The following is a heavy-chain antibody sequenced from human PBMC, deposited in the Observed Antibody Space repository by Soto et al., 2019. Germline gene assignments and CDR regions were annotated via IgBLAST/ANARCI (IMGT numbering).Heavy chain of an antibody. V-gene: IGHV4-39*01. CDR3: ASHHHDTDMAYCFDY. J-gene: IGHJ4*02. Sequence: SETLSLTCTVSGGSISSSSYYWGWIRQPPGKGLEWIGSIYYSGSTYYNPSLKSRVTISVDTSKNQFSLKLSSVTAADTAVYYCASHHHDTDMAYCFDYWGQGTLVTVSS. D-gene: IGHD5-18*01. CDR2: IYYSGST. CDR1: GGSISSSSYY.